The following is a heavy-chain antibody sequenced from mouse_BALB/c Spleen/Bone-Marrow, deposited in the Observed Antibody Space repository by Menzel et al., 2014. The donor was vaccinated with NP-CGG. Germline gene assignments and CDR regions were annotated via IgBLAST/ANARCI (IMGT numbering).Heavy chain of an antibody. CDR2: IDPANGNT. J-gene: IGHJ2*01. Sequence: VQLQQSGAELVKPGASVKLSCTASGFNIKDTYMHWVKQRPEQGLEWIGRIDPANGNTKYDPKFQGKATITADTSSNAAYLQLSSLTFEDTAVYYCVRSREYYFDYWGQGTTLTVSS. CDR3: VRSREYYFDY. CDR1: GFNIKDTY. V-gene: IGHV14-3*02. D-gene: IGHD1-1*01.